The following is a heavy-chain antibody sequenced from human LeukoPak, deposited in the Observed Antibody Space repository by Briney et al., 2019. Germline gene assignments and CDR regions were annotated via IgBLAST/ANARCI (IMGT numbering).Heavy chain of an antibody. V-gene: IGHV3-73*01. CDR3: ARDLGQYYDTSDNWFDP. J-gene: IGHJ5*02. CDR1: GFTFSDSA. D-gene: IGHD3-22*01. CDR2: IRTKVSNYAT. Sequence: PGGSLRLSCAASGFTFSDSAIHWVRQASGKGLEWIGRIRTKVSNYATAYAASVKGRFTISRDDSTNTAYLQMNSLRAEDTAVYYCARDLGQYYDTSDNWFDPWGQGTLVTVSS.